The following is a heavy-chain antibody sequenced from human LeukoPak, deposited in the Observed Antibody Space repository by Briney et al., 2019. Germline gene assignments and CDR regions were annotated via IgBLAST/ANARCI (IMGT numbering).Heavy chain of an antibody. V-gene: IGHV3-23*01. CDR3: AKASGWELTDFDY. D-gene: IGHD1-26*01. Sequence: GGSLRLFCVASGFDISCNYVGWVRQAPGKGLEWVSAISGSGGSTYYADSVKGRFTISRDNSKNTLYLQMNSLRAEDTAVYYCAKASGWELTDFDYWGQGTLVTVSS. J-gene: IGHJ4*02. CDR1: GFDISCNY. CDR2: ISGSGGST.